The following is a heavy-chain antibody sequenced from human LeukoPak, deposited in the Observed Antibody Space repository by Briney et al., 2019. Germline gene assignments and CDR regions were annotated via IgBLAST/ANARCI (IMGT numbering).Heavy chain of an antibody. CDR2: ISGSGGST. J-gene: IGHJ6*02. Sequence: GGSLRLSCAASGFTFSSYTMSWVRQAPGKGLEWVSAISGSGGSTYYADSVKGRFTISRDNSKNTLYLQMNSLRAEDTAVYYCAKHQYYDILTGYGMDVGGQGTTVTVSS. CDR3: AKHQYYDILTGYGMDV. D-gene: IGHD3-9*01. V-gene: IGHV3-23*01. CDR1: GFTFSSYT.